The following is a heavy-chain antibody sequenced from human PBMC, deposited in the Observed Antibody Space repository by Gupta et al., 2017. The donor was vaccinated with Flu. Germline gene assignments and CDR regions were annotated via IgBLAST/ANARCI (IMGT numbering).Heavy chain of an antibody. D-gene: IGHD3-3*01. CDR1: Y. CDR2: ISRGSRT. CDR3: ARGKHFDFWSGYVE. Sequence: YWGWIRQPPGKGLEWIGEISRGSRTNYNPSLKSRVTTSLDTSKNHFSLHLTSVTAADTAVYYCARGKHFDFWSGYVEWGQGTPVIVSS. J-gene: IGHJ4*02. V-gene: IGHV4-34*01.